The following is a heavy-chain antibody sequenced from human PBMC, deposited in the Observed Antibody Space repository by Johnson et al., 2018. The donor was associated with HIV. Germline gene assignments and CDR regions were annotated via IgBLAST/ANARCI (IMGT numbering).Heavy chain of an antibody. CDR2: ISSNGGST. V-gene: IGHV3-64*01. Sequence: VQLVESGGGVVQPGRSLRLSCAASGFTFSSYAMHWVRQAPGKGLEYVSAISSNGGSTYYANSVKGRFTISRDNSKNTLYLQMGSLRAEDTAVYYCARDGLYSSPWDAFDMWGQGTVVTVSS. D-gene: IGHD6-13*01. CDR3: ARDGLYSSPWDAFDM. J-gene: IGHJ3*02. CDR1: GFTFSSYA.